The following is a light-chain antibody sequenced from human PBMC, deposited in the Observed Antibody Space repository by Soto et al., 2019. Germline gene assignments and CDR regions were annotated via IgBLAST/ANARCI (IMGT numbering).Light chain of an antibody. Sequence: DIKMTQSPSSLSASVGDRVTITCRASQSISSSLNWYQQKPGKPPKLLIYTASTLQSGVPSRFSGRGSGTDFTLTISSLQPEDFATYYCQHSYNTPLTFGGGTKVEIQ. CDR2: TAS. J-gene: IGKJ4*01. CDR3: QHSYNTPLT. CDR1: QSISSS. V-gene: IGKV1-39*01.